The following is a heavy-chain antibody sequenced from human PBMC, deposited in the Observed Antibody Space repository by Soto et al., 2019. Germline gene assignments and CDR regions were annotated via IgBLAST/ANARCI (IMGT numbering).Heavy chain of an antibody. Sequence: ASVKVSCKASGYTFTGYYMHWVRQAPGQGLEWMGWINPNSGGTNYAQKFQGRVTMTRDTSISTAYMELSRLRADDTAVYYCARSGHSGYPCFYGMDVWGQGTTVTVSS. CDR1: GYTFTGYY. V-gene: IGHV1-2*02. D-gene: IGHD5-12*01. CDR3: ARSGHSGYPCFYGMDV. J-gene: IGHJ6*02. CDR2: INPNSGGT.